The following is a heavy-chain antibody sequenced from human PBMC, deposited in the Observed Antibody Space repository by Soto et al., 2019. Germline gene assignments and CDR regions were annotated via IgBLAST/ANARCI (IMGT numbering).Heavy chain of an antibody. Sequence: QVTLKESGPVLVKPTETLTLRCTVSGLSITDSEMGVSWISQPPGQPLEWIAHIDSSGEKSYRTFLNSRLAISKDTSKSQIVLTMTNMDPADTATYYCARRHLAVAVSPWFDPWGQGIPVTVSS. V-gene: IGHV2-26*01. CDR3: ARRHLAVAVSPWFDP. CDR1: GLSITDSEMG. CDR2: IDSSGEK. J-gene: IGHJ5*02. D-gene: IGHD6-19*01.